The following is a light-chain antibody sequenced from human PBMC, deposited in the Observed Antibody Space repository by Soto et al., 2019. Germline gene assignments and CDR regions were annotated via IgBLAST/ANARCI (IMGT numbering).Light chain of an antibody. CDR2: EVN. V-gene: IGLV2-8*01. CDR1: SSDVGGYNY. J-gene: IGLJ3*02. CDR3: SSYGGYNNVL. Sequence: QSALTQPPSASASPGQSVTISCTGTSSDVGGYNYVSWYQQHPGKVPTLIIYEVNRRPSGVPDRFSGSMSGNAASLTVSGLQAEDEADYYCSSYGGYNNVLFGGGTKLTVL.